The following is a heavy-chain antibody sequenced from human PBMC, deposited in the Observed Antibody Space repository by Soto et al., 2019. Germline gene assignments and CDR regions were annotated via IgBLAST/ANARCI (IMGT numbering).Heavy chain of an antibody. D-gene: IGHD2-2*01. CDR3: AGYCSSSICPEDHQFGLEV. CDR1: GGSTYTYY. J-gene: IGHJ6*02. Sequence: SETVSLSFQVSGGSTYTYYWIWIRLSPGQARDGIGYISDGGNTQLNPPLRGRISNSLDTSKKQVYLQLTSVSAADTDTYFRAGYCSSSICPEDHQFGLEVWGQGTTVTVSS. CDR2: ISDGGNT. V-gene: IGHV4-59*01.